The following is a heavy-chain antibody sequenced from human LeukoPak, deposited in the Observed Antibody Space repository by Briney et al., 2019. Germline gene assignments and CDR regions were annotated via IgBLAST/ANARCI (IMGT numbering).Heavy chain of an antibody. CDR2: IYYSGST. V-gene: IGHV4-59*01. Sequence: SETLSLTCTVSGGSISSYYWSWIRQPPGKGLEWIGYIYYSGSTNYNPSLKSRVTISVDTSKNQFSLKLSSVTAADTAVYYCASTNGDLYYFDYWGQGTLVTVSS. J-gene: IGHJ4*02. D-gene: IGHD4-17*01. CDR1: GGSISSYY. CDR3: ASTNGDLYYFDY.